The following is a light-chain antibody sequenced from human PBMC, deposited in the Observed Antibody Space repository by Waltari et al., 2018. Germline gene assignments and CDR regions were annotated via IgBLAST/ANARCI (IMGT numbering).Light chain of an antibody. CDR2: GVS. V-gene: IGKV3-20*01. J-gene: IGKJ2*01. CDR1: QVVSRSR. Sequence: EVVLTQSPGTLSLSPGETATISCRASQVVSRSRIAWYLHKPGQAPRLLIYGVSGRATGIPDRFGGSGSGTDFSLTISRVEPEDFAVYYCQQFGSSIMYTFGQGTKLEIK. CDR3: QQFGSSIMYT.